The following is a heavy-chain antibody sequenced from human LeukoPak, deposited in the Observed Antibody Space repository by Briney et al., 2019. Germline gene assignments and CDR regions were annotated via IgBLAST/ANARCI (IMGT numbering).Heavy chain of an antibody. CDR3: ARGSHSSSSDYYYYGMDV. CDR1: GGSISIGSYY. V-gene: IGHV4-61*02. J-gene: IGHJ6*02. Sequence: TLSLTCTVSGGSISIGSYYWSWIRQPAGKGLEWIARIYTSGSTNYNPSLKSRVTISVDTSTNQCSLKLSSVTAADTAVYYCARGSHSSSSDYYYYGMDVWGQGNTVTVSS. D-gene: IGHD6-6*01. CDR2: IYTSGST.